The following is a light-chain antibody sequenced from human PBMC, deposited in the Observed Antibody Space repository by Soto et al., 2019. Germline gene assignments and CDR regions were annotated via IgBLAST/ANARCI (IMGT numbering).Light chain of an antibody. CDR1: QSITDY. V-gene: IGKV1-39*01. J-gene: IGKJ1*01. Sequence: DIQMTQSPSSLSASVGDRVTITCRASQSITDYLNWYEQKPGKAPKRLIFAASTLQSGVPSRFSGSGSGTVFTLTINSLQPEDSATYFCQQSYSTPWTFGQGTKVEIK. CDR2: AAS. CDR3: QQSYSTPWT.